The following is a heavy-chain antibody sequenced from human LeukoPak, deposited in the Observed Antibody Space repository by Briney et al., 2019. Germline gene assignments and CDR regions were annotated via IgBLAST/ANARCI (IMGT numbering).Heavy chain of an antibody. J-gene: IGHJ6*03. CDR1: GFIISSCW. CDR3: ARIYSNHYYHSYIDV. V-gene: IGHV3-74*01. CDR2: TNSDGSST. D-gene: IGHD4-11*01. Sequence: GAPLRLSGTASGFIISSCWRRWLRPVPGKLEVLVSRTNSDGSSTTYADSVKGRFTISRDNARNTLYLQMNSLRAEDTAVYYCARIYSNHYYHSYIDVWGKGTTVTVSS.